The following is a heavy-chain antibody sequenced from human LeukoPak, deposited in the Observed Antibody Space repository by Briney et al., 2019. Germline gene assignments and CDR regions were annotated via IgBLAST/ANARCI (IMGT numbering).Heavy chain of an antibody. J-gene: IGHJ4*02. V-gene: IGHV3-74*01. CDR2: INDDGSST. CDR1: GFTFSNYW. Sequence: PGGSLRLSCAASGFTFSNYWMDWVRQAPGKGLVWVSRINDDGSSTRYADSVKGRFTISRVNAKNMMYLQINSLRAEDTAVYYCAKNLNGGNTHSDYWGQGTLVTVSS. D-gene: IGHD4-23*01. CDR3: AKNLNGGNTHSDY.